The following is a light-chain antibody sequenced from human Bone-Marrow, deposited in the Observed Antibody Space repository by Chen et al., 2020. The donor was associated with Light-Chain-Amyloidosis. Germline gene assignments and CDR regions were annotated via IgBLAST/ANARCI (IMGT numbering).Light chain of an antibody. J-gene: IGLJ3*02. CDR2: SNN. CDR3: AAWDDSLNGWV. CDR1: SSNIGINT. Sequence: QSVVTQPTSASGTPGQRVTISCSGGSSNIGINTVNWYQQLPGTAPKLLLYSNNQRPSVVPDRFSGSKSGTSASLAISGLQSEDEADYYCAAWDDSLNGWVFGGGTKLTVL. V-gene: IGLV1-44*01.